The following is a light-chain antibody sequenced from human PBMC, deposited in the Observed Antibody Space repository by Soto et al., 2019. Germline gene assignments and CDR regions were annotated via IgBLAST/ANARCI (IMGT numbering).Light chain of an antibody. CDR2: DVS. V-gene: IGLV2-14*01. Sequence: QSALTQPASVSGSPGQSITISCTGTSSDVGGYNYVSWYQQHPGKAPKLMIYDVSNRPSGVSNRFSGSKSGNTASLTISGLQAEDEADYYCSSYTSSSTPDVFGTATKLTVL. CDR3: SSYTSSSTPDV. J-gene: IGLJ1*01. CDR1: SSDVGGYNY.